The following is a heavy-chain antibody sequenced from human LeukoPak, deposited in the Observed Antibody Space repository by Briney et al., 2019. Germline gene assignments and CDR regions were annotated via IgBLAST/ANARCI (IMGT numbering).Heavy chain of an antibody. V-gene: IGHV1-2*02. D-gene: IGHD2-21*01. CDR3: ARDLLWWSYYYYYYGMDV. CDR2: INPNSGGT. J-gene: IGHJ6*02. Sequence: ASVKVSCKASGYTFTGYYMHWVRQAPGQRLEWMGWINPNSGGTNYAQKFQGRVTMTRDTSISTAYMELSRLRSDDTAVYYCARDLLWWSYYYYYYGMDVWGQGTTVTVSS. CDR1: GYTFTGYY.